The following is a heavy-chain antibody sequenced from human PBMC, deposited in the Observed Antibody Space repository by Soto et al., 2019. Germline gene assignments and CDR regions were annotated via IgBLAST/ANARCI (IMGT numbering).Heavy chain of an antibody. V-gene: IGHV3-53*04. Sequence: EVQLVESGGGLVQPGGSLRLSCAVSGFSVTSSYMYMPWVRQAPGKGLGWVSVINSGGSTYYAESVKGRFTISTDKSRNTVYLQMNSLRVEDTAVYYCARDSRWFGGMDVWGQGTTVTVSS. CDR1: GFSVTSSY. CDR3: ARDSRWFGGMDV. D-gene: IGHD3-16*01. J-gene: IGHJ6*02. CDR2: INSGGST.